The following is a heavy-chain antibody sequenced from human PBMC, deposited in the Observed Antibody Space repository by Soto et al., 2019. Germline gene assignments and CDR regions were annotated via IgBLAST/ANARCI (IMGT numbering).Heavy chain of an antibody. CDR3: ARTTIAAASPFQH. J-gene: IGHJ1*01. Sequence: QVQLVQSGTEGMKPGASVKVSCRVSGYTFSDYYMHWVRQAPGQGVEWMGVINPSGGDTTYAPKFQGTVTMTRDTSTSMVYMELSSLRSDDTAVYFCARTTIAAASPFQHWGQGTLVIVSS. D-gene: IGHD6-13*01. V-gene: IGHV1-46*01. CDR1: GYTFSDYY. CDR2: INPSGGDT.